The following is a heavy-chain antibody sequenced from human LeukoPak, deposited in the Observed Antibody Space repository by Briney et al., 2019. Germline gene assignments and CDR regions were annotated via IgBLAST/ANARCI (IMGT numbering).Heavy chain of an antibody. CDR2: FSGNNVAT. CDR3: AKVRGQYGSGDYFDY. V-gene: IGHV3-23*01. D-gene: IGHD3-10*01. CDR1: EFTFSSYA. Sequence: GGSLRLSCAASEFTFSSYAMSWVRQAPGKGLEWVSGFSGNNVATYYADSVKGRFTISRDNSNNTLYPQMNSLRAEDTAVYYCAKVRGQYGSGDYFDYWGQGALVTVSS. J-gene: IGHJ4*02.